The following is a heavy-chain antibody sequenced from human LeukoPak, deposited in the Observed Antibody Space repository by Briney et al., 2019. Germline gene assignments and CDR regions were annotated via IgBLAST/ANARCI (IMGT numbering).Heavy chain of an antibody. V-gene: IGHV3-21*01. D-gene: IGHD4/OR15-4a*01. J-gene: IGHJ4*02. Sequence: GGSLRLSCAASGFTFSSYSMNWVRQAPGKGLEWVSCISSSSYIYYADSVKGRFTISRDNAKNSLYLQMNSLRAEDTAVYYCARAPTTMGRSSDYWGEGTLVSVS. CDR1: GFTFSSYS. CDR3: ARAPTTMGRSSDY. CDR2: ISSSSYI.